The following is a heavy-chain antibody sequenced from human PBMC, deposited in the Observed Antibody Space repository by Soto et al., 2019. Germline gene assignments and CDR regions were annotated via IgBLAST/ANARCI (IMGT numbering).Heavy chain of an antibody. CDR1: GGTFSSYA. J-gene: IGHJ6*02. CDR2: IIPIFGIA. CDR3: ARSGVVGATYYYYYGMDV. V-gene: IGHV1-69*01. Sequence: QVQLVQSGAEVKKPGSSVKVSCKASGGTFSSYAISWVRQAPGQGLEWMGGIIPIFGIANYAQKFQGRVTITADESTSTAYMELSSLRSEDTAVYYCARSGVVGATYYYYYGMDVWGQGTTVTVSS. D-gene: IGHD1-26*01.